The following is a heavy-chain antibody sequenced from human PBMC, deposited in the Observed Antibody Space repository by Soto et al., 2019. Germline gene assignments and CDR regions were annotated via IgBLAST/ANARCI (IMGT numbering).Heavy chain of an antibody. CDR2: ISYDGSNK. Sequence: QVQLVESGGGVVQPGRSLRLSCAASGFTFSSYAMHWVRQAPGKGLEWVAVISYDGSNKYYADSVKGRFTISRDNSKNTLYLQMNSLRAEDTAVYYCVRYCSTTLCNGVATRTFDYWGQGTLVTVSS. D-gene: IGHD2-2*01. CDR1: GFTFSSYA. V-gene: IGHV3-30-3*01. CDR3: VRYCSTTLCNGVATRTFDY. J-gene: IGHJ4*02.